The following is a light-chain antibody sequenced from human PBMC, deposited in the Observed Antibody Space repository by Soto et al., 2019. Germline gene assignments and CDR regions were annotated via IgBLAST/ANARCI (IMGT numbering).Light chain of an antibody. CDR2: DAS. CDR1: QSVSSF. V-gene: IGKV3-11*01. CDR3: QQRSNWPPYT. J-gene: IGKJ2*01. Sequence: EIVLTQSPATLSLSPGERATLSCRASQSVSSFLAWYQQTPGQAPMLLIYDASNSATGIPARFSGSGSGTDFTPPISSLEPEDFAVYYCQQRSNWPPYTFGQGTKLEIK.